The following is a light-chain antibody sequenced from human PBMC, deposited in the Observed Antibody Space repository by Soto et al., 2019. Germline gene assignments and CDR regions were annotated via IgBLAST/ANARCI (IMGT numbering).Light chain of an antibody. CDR1: SSDVGGYKY. Sequence: QSALTQPASVSGSPGQSITISCTGTSSDVGGYKYVSWYQQRPGKAPKLIIYDVSNRPSGISNRFSGSKSGNTASLTISGLQAEDEGDYYCTSYTSRVTYVFGSGTKLTVL. CDR2: DVS. CDR3: TSYTSRVTYV. J-gene: IGLJ1*01. V-gene: IGLV2-14*03.